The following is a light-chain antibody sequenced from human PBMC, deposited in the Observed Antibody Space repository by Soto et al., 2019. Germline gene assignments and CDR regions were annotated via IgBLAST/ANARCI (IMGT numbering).Light chain of an antibody. Sequence: DIQMTQSPSTLSASVGDRVTLTCRATANANHWVAWYQQTPGRAPKFLIYDASILKSGVPSRFSGSGSGTEFTLTISSLQPDDFGTYYCQRYNSNSRTFGQGTKVDIK. V-gene: IGKV1-5*01. J-gene: IGKJ1*01. CDR2: DAS. CDR3: QRYNSNSRT. CDR1: ANANHW.